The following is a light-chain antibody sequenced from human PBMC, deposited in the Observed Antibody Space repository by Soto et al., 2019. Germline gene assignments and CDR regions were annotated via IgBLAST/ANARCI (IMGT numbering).Light chain of an antibody. Sequence: IQMTQSPSSLSASVRDTVTISCRASRSITNDLNWYQQKPGKAPKLLIYTASKLHGGVPSRFSGSGSGTDFSLTISSLQPEDFATYYCQQTYSTPYTFGQGTKVDIK. CDR3: QQTYSTPYT. J-gene: IGKJ2*01. CDR2: TAS. V-gene: IGKV1-39*01. CDR1: RSITND.